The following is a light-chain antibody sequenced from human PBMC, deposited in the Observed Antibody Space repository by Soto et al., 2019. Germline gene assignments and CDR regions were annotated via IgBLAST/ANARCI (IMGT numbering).Light chain of an antibody. CDR1: SSNIGSNT. J-gene: IGLJ1*01. V-gene: IGLV1-44*01. CDR3: AAWDDSLNGLV. Sequence: QAVVTQPPSASGTPGQRVTISCSGSSSNIGSNTVNWYQQLPGPAPKLLIYNNNQRPSGVPDRFSGSKSGTSASLAISGLQSEDEAAYYCAAWDDSLNGLVFGTGTKLTVL. CDR2: NNN.